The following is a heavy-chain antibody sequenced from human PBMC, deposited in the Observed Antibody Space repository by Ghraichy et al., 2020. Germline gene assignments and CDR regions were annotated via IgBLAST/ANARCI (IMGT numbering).Heavy chain of an antibody. V-gene: IGHV3-72*01. CDR1: GFTFSDHY. CDR3: ARDLIRDKAYFDY. J-gene: IGHJ4*02. Sequence: GESLNISCVASGFTFSDHYMDWVRQAPGKGLEWVGRIRKKANSYTTEYAASVKGRFTISRDDSKNSLYLQMNSLRTEDTAVYYCARDLIRDKAYFDYWGQGTLVTVPS. D-gene: IGHD3-10*01. CDR2: IRKKANSYTT.